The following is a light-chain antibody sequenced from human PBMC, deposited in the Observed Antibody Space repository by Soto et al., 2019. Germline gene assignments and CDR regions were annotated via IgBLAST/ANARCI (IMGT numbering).Light chain of an antibody. Sequence: DIQMTQSPSSLSASVGDRVSITCRASQSIVRYLNWYQQIPGKAPKLLIYSSSTLQSGVPSRFSGSGSGTDFTLTISSLQPADFATYYCQQSYSAPYTFGQGTNLEIK. J-gene: IGKJ2*01. CDR2: SSS. CDR3: QQSYSAPYT. V-gene: IGKV1-39*01. CDR1: QSIVRY.